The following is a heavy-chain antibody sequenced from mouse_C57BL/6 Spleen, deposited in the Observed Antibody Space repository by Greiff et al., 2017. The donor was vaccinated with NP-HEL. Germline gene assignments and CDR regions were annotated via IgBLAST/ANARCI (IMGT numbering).Heavy chain of an antibody. V-gene: IGHV1-61*01. J-gene: IGHJ1*03. Sequence: QVQLQQPGAELVRPGSSVKLSCKASGYTFTSYWMDWVKQRPGQGLEWIGNIYPSDSETHYNQLFKDKATMTVDKSSSTTYMQLSSLTTEDSAVYYCARGATVVAEDWYFDVWGTGTTVTVSS. CDR2: IYPSDSET. CDR3: ARGATVVAEDWYFDV. D-gene: IGHD1-1*01. CDR1: GYTFTSYW.